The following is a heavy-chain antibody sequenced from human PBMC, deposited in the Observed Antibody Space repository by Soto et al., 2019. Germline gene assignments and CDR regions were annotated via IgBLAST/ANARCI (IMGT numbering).Heavy chain of an antibody. CDR1: GFTFDDYA. CDR2: INCDRSRT. V-gene: IGHV3-9*01. CDR3: ARDSSPYYDFWSGFYTYFDY. D-gene: IGHD3-3*01. Sequence: PGGSLRLSCAASGFTFDDYAMHWVRQAPGKGLEWVSGINCDRSRTDYADSVKGRFTISRDNAKNTVYLQMNSLRADDTAVYYCARDSSPYYDFWSGFYTYFDYWGQGALVTVSS. J-gene: IGHJ4*02.